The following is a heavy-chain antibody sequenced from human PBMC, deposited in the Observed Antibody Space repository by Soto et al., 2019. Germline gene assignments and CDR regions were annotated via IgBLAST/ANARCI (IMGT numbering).Heavy chain of an antibody. D-gene: IGHD6-13*01. V-gene: IGHV4-31*03. Sequence: QVQLQESGPGLVKPSQTLSLTCTVSGGSISSGGYYWSWIRQHPGKGLEWIGYIYYSGSTYYNPSLKSRFTISVDTSKNQFSLKLSSVSAADTAVYYCAREQQLVRLYFDYWGQGTLVTVSS. J-gene: IGHJ4*02. CDR1: GGSISSGGYY. CDR2: IYYSGST. CDR3: AREQQLVRLYFDY.